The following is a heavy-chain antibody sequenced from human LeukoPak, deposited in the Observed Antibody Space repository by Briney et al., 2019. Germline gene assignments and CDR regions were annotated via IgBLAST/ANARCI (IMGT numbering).Heavy chain of an antibody. J-gene: IGHJ6*04. CDR3: AELGITMIGGV. D-gene: IGHD3-10*02. Sequence: GGSLRLSCAASGFNFNSYNMNWVRQAPGKGLEWVSSTSNTGNHIYYADSVKGRFIISRDNAKSSLFLQMNSLRAEDTAVYYCAELGITMIGGVWGKGTTVTISS. CDR2: TSNTGNHI. V-gene: IGHV3-21*01. CDR1: GFNFNSYN.